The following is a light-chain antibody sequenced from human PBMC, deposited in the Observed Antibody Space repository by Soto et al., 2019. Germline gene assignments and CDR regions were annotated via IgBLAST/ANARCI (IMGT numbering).Light chain of an antibody. CDR1: SSDVGSYDR. CDR3: CSSVGSPNWV. V-gene: IGLV2-23*02. Sequence: QSVLTQPASVSGSPGQSIPISCPETSSDVGSYDRVSWYQKHPGKAPTLMIYKVNNRPSGVSDRFSGSKSGNTASLTISGLQAEDEADYYCCSSVGSPNWVFGGGTKVTVL. J-gene: IGLJ3*02. CDR2: KVN.